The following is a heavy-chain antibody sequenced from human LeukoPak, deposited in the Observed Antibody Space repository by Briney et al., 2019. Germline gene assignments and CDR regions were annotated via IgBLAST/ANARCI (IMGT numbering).Heavy chain of an antibody. Sequence: TSETLSLTCTVSGGSISSSGNYWAWIRQPPGKGLEWIGNIYYSGSTNYNSSLKSRVTISLDMSKNQFYLKMTSVTAADTAVYYCARDGNDSSGYFLFNYFHHYFDVWGKGTTVTVSS. D-gene: IGHD3-22*01. CDR2: IYYSGST. J-gene: IGHJ6*03. CDR1: GGSISSSGNY. V-gene: IGHV4-39*07. CDR3: ARDGNDSSGYFLFNYFHHYFDV.